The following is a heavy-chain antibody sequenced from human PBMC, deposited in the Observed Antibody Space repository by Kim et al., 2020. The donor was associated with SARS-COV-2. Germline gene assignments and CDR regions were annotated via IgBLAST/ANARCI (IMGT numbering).Heavy chain of an antibody. J-gene: IGHJ6*02. Sequence: GGSLRLSCAASGFTLSNYDMNWIRQAPGKGLEWVSNICSGGGTIEYGYSVKGRFTISRDNAKDSLYLQMSSLRADDTAVYYCARSGYYTVTFGMDVWGQGTAVTVSS. D-gene: IGHD3-3*01. CDR3: ARSGYYTVTFGMDV. V-gene: IGHV3-11*01. CDR2: ICSGGGTI. CDR1: GFTLSNYD.